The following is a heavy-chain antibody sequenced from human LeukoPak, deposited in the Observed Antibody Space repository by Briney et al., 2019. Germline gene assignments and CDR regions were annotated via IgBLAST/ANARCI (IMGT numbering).Heavy chain of an antibody. CDR3: AREGQGFGRGENS. V-gene: IGHV4-4*02. D-gene: IGHD3-16*01. J-gene: IGHJ4*02. CDR2: IYYYGST. Sequence: GSLRLSCAASGLSFSNAWMSWVRQPPGKGLECIGHIYYYGSTYYNPSLKSRVTISIVTSKNQFSLRLTSLTAADTAVYYCAREGQGFGRGENSWGPGTLVIVSS. CDR1: GLSFSNAW.